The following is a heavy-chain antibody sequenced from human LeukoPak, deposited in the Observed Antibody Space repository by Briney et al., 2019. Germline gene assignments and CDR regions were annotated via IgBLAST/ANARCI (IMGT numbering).Heavy chain of an antibody. CDR1: GGSISSGGYS. D-gene: IGHD6-25*01. CDR2: IYYSGST. V-gene: IGHV4-39*01. J-gene: IGHJ4*02. Sequence: SETLSLTCAVSGGSISSGGYSWSWIRQPPGKGLEWIGTIYYSGSTNYDPSLKSRVTISVDTSNNQFTLKLSSVTAADTAVYYCARQSYSSGCYADYWGQGTLVTVSS. CDR3: ARQSYSSGCYADY.